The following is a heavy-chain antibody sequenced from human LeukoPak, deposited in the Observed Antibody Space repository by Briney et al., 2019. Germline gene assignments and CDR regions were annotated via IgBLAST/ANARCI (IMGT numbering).Heavy chain of an antibody. Sequence: SQTLSLTCTVSGGSISSGGYYWSWIRQHPGKGLEWIGYIYYSGSTYYNPSLKSRVTISVDTSRNQFSLKLSSVTAADTAVYYCARDRRYGILTGAPYYYYGMDVWGQGTTVTVSS. CDR2: IYYSGST. V-gene: IGHV4-31*03. J-gene: IGHJ6*02. CDR1: GGSISSGGYY. CDR3: ARDRRYGILTGAPYYYYGMDV. D-gene: IGHD3-9*01.